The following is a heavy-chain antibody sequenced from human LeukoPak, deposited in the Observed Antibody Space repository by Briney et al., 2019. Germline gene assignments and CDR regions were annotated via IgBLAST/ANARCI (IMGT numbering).Heavy chain of an antibody. J-gene: IGHJ4*02. CDR1: GFTFSSYA. CDR3: AKAYYGSGNPAV. Sequence: GGSLRLSCAASGFTFSSYAMSWVRQAPGKGLEWVSAISGSGGSTYYADSVKGRFTTSRDNSKNTLYLQMNSLRAEDTAVYYCAKAYYGSGNPAVWGQGTLVTVSS. CDR2: ISGSGGST. V-gene: IGHV3-23*01. D-gene: IGHD3-10*01.